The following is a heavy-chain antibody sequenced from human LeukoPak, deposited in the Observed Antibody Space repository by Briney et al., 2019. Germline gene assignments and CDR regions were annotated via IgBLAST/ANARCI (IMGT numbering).Heavy chain of an antibody. V-gene: IGHV3-23*01. Sequence: GGSLRLSCAASGFSFSSYAMGWVRQAPRKGLEWVSAITASSGGTYYADSVKGRFTISRDNSKNTLYLQINSLRAEDAAIYYCAKIRFYYDSSFDYWYFDLWGRGTLVTVSS. CDR2: ITASSGGT. CDR3: AKIRFYYDSSFDYWYFDL. CDR1: GFSFSSYA. D-gene: IGHD3-22*01. J-gene: IGHJ2*01.